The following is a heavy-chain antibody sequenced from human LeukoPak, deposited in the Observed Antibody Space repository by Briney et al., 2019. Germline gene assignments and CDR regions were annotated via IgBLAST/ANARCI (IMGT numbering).Heavy chain of an antibody. CDR3: ARFGELKPQDYYYYMDV. D-gene: IGHD3-10*01. CDR2: INPNSGGT. CDR1: GYTFTGYY. Sequence: ASVKVSCKASGYTFTGYYMHWERQAPGQGLEWMGWINPNSGGTNYAQKFQGRVTITADESTSTAYMELSSLRSEDTAVYYCARFGELKPQDYYYYMDVWGKGTTVTISS. J-gene: IGHJ6*03. V-gene: IGHV1-2*02.